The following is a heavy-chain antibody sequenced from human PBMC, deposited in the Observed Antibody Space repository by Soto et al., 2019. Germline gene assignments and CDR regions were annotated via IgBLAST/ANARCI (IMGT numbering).Heavy chain of an antibody. CDR2: ISGSGGST. D-gene: IGHD6-19*01. Sequence: GGSLRLSCAASGFTFSSYAMSWVRQAPGKGLEWVSAISGSGGSTYYADSAKGRFTISRDNSKNTLYLQMNSLRAEDTAVYYCARGVAGPRLQHAFDIWGQGIMVTVSS. J-gene: IGHJ3*02. CDR3: ARGVAGPRLQHAFDI. CDR1: GFTFSSYA. V-gene: IGHV3-23*01.